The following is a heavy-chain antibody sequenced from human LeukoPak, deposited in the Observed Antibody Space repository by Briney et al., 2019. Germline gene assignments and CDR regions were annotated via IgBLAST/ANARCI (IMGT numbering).Heavy chain of an antibody. D-gene: IGHD2-2*01. Sequence: GASVKVSCKASGYTFTSYGISWVRQAPGQGLEWMGWISAYNGNTNYAQKLPGRVTMTTDTSTSTAYMELRSLRAEDTAVYYCANWVRVPAANPVGFDYWGQGTLVTVSS. J-gene: IGHJ4*02. CDR1: GYTFTSYG. V-gene: IGHV1-18*01. CDR2: ISAYNGNT. CDR3: ANWVRVPAANPVGFDY.